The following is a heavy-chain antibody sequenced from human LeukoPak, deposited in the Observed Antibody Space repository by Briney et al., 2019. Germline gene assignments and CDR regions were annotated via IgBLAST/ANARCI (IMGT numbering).Heavy chain of an antibody. D-gene: IGHD2-15*01. CDR2: INPNSGGT. J-gene: IGHJ4*02. V-gene: IGHV1-2*02. Sequence: PSASVKVSCKASGYTFTGYYMHWVRQAPGQGLEWMGWINPNSGGTNYAQKFQGRVTMTRDTSISTAYMELSRLRSDDTAVYYCARGLVVVAATTYHYWGQGTLVTVSS. CDR1: GYTFTGYY. CDR3: ARGLVVVAATTYHY.